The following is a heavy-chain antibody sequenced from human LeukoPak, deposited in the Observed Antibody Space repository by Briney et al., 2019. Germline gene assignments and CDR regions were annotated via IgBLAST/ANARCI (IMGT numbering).Heavy chain of an antibody. V-gene: IGHV3-30-3*01. D-gene: IGHD3-22*01. CDR2: ISYDGSNK. CDR3: ARDPDKYYYDSSGSFDY. J-gene: IGHJ4*02. Sequence: GGSLRLSCAASGFTFSSYAMHWVRQAPGKGLEWVAVISYDGSNKYYADSVKGRFTISRDNSKNTLYLQMNSLSAEDTAVYYCARDPDKYYYDSSGSFDYWGQGTLVTVSS. CDR1: GFTFSSYA.